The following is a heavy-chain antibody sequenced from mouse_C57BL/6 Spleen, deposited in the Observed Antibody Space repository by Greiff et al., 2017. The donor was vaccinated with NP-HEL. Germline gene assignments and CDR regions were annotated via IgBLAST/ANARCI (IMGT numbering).Heavy chain of an antibody. D-gene: IGHD3-2*02. Sequence: VQLVESGPGLVQPSQSLSITCTVSGFSLTSYGVHWVRQSPGKGLEWLGVIWSGGSTDYNAAFISRLSISKDNSKSHVFFKMNSLQADDTAIYYCATTAQATYWFAYWGQGTLVTVSA. CDR2: IWSGGST. V-gene: IGHV2-2*01. CDR3: ATTAQATYWFAY. J-gene: IGHJ3*01. CDR1: GFSLTSYG.